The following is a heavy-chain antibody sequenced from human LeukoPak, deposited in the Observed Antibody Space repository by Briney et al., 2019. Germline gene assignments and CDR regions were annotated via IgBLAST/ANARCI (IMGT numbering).Heavy chain of an antibody. J-gene: IGHJ4*02. CDR2: ISWNSGSI. V-gene: IGHV3-9*01. CDR3: AKGPRTYYYDSSGYLPPPYFDY. D-gene: IGHD3-22*01. Sequence: PGGSLRLSCAASGFTFDDYAMHWVRQAPGKGLEWVSGISWNSGSIGYADSVKGRFTISRDNAKNSLYLQMNSLRAEDTALYYCAKGPRTYYYDSSGYLPPPYFDYWGQGTLVTVSS. CDR1: GFTFDDYA.